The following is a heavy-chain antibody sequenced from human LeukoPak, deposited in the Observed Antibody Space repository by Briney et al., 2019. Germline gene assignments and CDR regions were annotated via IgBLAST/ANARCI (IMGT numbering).Heavy chain of an antibody. J-gene: IGHJ4*02. Sequence: GGSLRLSCAASGFTFSTYTMSWVRQAPGKGLEWVSHISSTSSTINYADSVKGRFTISRDNAKNSLYQQMNSLRDEDTALYFCARSRTYDYWGQGTLVTVSS. CDR2: ISSTSSTI. CDR3: ARSRTYDY. V-gene: IGHV3-48*02. CDR1: GFTFSTYT.